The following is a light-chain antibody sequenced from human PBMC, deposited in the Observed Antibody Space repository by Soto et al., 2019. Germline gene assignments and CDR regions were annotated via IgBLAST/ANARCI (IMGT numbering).Light chain of an antibody. CDR3: QQHSTWPWT. V-gene: IGKV3-11*01. J-gene: IGKJ1*01. CDR2: HAS. CDR1: QSVSSY. Sequence: EIVLTQSPATLSLSPGERATLSCRASQSVSSYFAWYQQSPGQAPRLLIYHASNRATGIPARFSGSGSGTDFTLTISSLVPEDFAVYYCQQHSTWPWTFGRGTKVEIK.